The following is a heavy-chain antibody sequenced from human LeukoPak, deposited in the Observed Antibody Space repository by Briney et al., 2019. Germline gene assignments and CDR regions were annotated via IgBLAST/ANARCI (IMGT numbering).Heavy chain of an antibody. CDR1: GFTSSSYG. CDR3: AAMVLVYFDY. D-gene: IGHD3-10*01. CDR2: IRYDGSNK. J-gene: IGHJ4*02. V-gene: IGHV3-30*02. Sequence: GGSLRLSCAASGFTSSSYGMHWVRQAPGKGLEWVAFIRYDGSNKYYADSVKGRFTISRDNSKNTLYLQMNSLRAEDTAVYYCAAMVLVYFDYWGQGTLVTVSS.